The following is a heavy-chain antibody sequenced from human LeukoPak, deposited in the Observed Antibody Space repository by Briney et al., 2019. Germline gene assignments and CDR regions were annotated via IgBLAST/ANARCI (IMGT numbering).Heavy chain of an antibody. CDR2: IKQDGSEK. V-gene: IGHV3-7*03. Sequence: GGSLRLSCAASGFTFSSYWMSWVRQAPGKGLEWVANIKQDGSEKYYVDSVKGRFTISRDNAKNSLYLQMNSLRAEDTAVYYCAGGTGLPPANYFYYGMDVWGQGTTVTVSS. D-gene: IGHD3/OR15-3a*01. CDR1: GFTFSSYW. J-gene: IGHJ6*02. CDR3: AGGTGLPPANYFYYGMDV.